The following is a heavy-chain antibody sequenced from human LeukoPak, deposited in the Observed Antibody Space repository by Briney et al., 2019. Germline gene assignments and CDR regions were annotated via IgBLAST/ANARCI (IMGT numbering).Heavy chain of an antibody. CDR3: ARSHFRPSGYYYMDV. V-gene: IGHV4-61*02. J-gene: IGHJ6*03. CDR2: IYTSGST. D-gene: IGHD3-3*02. CDR1: GGSISSGSYY. Sequence: PSETLSLTCTVPGGSISSGSYYWSWIRQPAGNGLEWIGRIYTSGSTNYNPSLKSRVTISVDTSKNQFSLKLSSVTAADTAVYYCARSHFRPSGYYYMDVWGKGTTVTVSS.